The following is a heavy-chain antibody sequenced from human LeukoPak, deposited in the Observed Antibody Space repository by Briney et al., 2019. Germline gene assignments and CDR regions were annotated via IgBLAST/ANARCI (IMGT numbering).Heavy chain of an antibody. Sequence: ASVKVSCKASEYTFTTYSMNWVRQAPGQGLEWMGWINTKTGNPAYAQGFTGRFVFSLDTSVSTAYLQISSLKVEDTAVYYCAQDTSTDVFNYWGQGTLVTVSS. CDR2: INTKTGNP. V-gene: IGHV7-4-1*02. CDR3: AQDTSTDVFNY. D-gene: IGHD5-18*01. CDR1: EYTFTTYS. J-gene: IGHJ4*02.